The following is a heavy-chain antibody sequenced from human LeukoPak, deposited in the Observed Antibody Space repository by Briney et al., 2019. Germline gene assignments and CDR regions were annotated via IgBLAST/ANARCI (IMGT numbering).Heavy chain of an antibody. CDR1: GYTFTSYG. CDR3: ARVAKDFWSGYFSRFDP. Sequence: ASVKVSCKASGYTFTSYGISWVRQAPGQGLEWMGWISAYNGNTNYAQKLQGRVTMTTDTSTSTAYMELGSLRSDDTAVYYCARVAKDFWSGYFSRFDPWGQGTLVTVSS. D-gene: IGHD3-3*01. J-gene: IGHJ5*02. CDR2: ISAYNGNT. V-gene: IGHV1-18*01.